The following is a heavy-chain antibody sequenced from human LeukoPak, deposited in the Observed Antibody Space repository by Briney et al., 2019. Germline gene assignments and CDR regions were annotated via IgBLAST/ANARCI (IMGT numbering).Heavy chain of an antibody. CDR3: AKVSARDSSGYYWGFEY. J-gene: IGHJ4*02. V-gene: IGHV4-59*08. CDR1: GGSISGYY. CDR2: IYYSGST. D-gene: IGHD3-22*01. Sequence: PSETLSLTCTVSGGSISGYYWSWIRQPPGKGLECIGYIYYSGSTNYNPSLKSRVTISVDTSRNQFSLKLTSVTAADTAVYYCAKVSARDSSGYYWGFEYWGQGTLVTVSS.